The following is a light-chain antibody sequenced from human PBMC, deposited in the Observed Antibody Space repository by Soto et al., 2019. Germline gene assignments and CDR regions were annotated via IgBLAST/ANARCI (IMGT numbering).Light chain of an antibody. J-gene: IGLJ3*02. CDR1: NSDVGAYNY. CDR2: EVS. Sequence: QSALTQPASMSGSPGQSITISCTGTNSDVGAYNYVSWYQQRPGTAPKLIIYEVSNRPSGVSNRISGSKSGNTASLSISGLQAEDEADYYCSSTTSTTTLGVFGGGTKLTVL. V-gene: IGLV2-14*03. CDR3: SSTTSTTTLGV.